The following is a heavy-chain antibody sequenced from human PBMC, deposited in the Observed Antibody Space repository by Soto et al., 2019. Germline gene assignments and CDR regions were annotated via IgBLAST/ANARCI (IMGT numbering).Heavy chain of an antibody. CDR3: ARMATFGSLNWFDP. CDR2: MNPGSGDT. Sequence: ASVKVSCKASGYIFTNNDVTWVRQATGQGLEWMGWMNPGSGDTGYAQKFQGRVTMTRDISIATAYMELSSLRSDDTAIYYCARMATFGSLNWFDPWGQGTLVTFSS. J-gene: IGHJ5*02. D-gene: IGHD3-16*01. V-gene: IGHV1-8*01. CDR1: GYIFTNND.